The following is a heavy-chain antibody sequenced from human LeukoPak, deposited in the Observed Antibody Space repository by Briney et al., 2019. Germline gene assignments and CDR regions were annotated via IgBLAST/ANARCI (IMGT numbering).Heavy chain of an antibody. CDR3: ARHVVAYDYGDY. D-gene: IGHD4-17*01. V-gene: IGHV4-39*01. CDR2: IYYTGST. CDR1: GVSISSSTYY. Sequence: SETRSLTCIVSGVSISSSTYYWGWTRQPPVKGLEWIGSIYYTGSTYYNPSLKSRVTISVDTSENQFSLRLSSVTAADTAVYYCARHVVAYDYGDYWGQGTLVTVSS. J-gene: IGHJ4*02.